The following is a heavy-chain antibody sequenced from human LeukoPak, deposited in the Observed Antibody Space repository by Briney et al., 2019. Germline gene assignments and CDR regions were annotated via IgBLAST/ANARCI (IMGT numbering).Heavy chain of an antibody. CDR3: ARWSGSVAARNYYYYMDV. CDR1: GGSISSYY. Sequence: SETLSLTCTVSGGSISSYYWSWIRQPPGKGLEWIGYIYYSGSTNYDPSLKSRVTISVDTSKNQFSLKLTSVTAADTAAYYCARWSGSVAARNYYYYMDVWGKGTTVTVSS. V-gene: IGHV4-59*08. D-gene: IGHD6-6*01. J-gene: IGHJ6*03. CDR2: IYYSGST.